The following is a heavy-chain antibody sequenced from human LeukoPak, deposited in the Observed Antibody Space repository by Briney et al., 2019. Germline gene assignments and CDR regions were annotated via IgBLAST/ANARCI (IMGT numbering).Heavy chain of an antibody. CDR3: AKDRLGYFDY. Sequence: EWVAVISYDGSNKYYADSVKGRFTISRDNSKNTLYLQMNSLRAEDTAVYYCAKDRLGYFDYWGQGTLVTVSS. CDR2: ISYDGSNK. V-gene: IGHV3-30*18. D-gene: IGHD7-27*01. J-gene: IGHJ4*02.